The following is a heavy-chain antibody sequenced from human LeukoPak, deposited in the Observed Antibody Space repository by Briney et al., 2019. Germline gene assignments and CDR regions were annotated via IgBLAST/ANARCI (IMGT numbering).Heavy chain of an antibody. CDR3: ARSSELRRIDY. CDR1: GYTFTSYD. J-gene: IGHJ4*02. Sequence: ASVKVSCKASGYTFTSYDINWVRQATGQGLEWMGWMNPNSGNTGYAQEFEGRVTITRNTSISTAYMELSHLRFEDTAVYFCARSSELRRIDYWGQGTLVTVSS. V-gene: IGHV1-8*01. D-gene: IGHD1-7*01. CDR2: MNPNSGNT.